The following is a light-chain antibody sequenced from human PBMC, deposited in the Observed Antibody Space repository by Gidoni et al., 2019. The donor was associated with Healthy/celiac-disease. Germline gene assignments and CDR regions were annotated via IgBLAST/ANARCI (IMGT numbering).Light chain of an antibody. V-gene: IGKV3-11*01. Sequence: ESVLTHSPATLSLSPGERATPPCRASQSVSSYLAWYHQKPGQDPRLLIYDASNRATAIPARFSGSGSGTDFTLTIISLVPEDFAVYYCQQRSNWPPIFTFGPXTKVDIK. CDR3: QQRSNWPPIFT. CDR2: DAS. CDR1: QSVSSY. J-gene: IGKJ3*01.